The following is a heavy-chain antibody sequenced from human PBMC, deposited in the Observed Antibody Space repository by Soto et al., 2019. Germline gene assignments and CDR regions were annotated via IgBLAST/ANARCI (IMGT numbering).Heavy chain of an antibody. Sequence: PGGSLRLSCAASGFTFSSYGMHWVRQAPGKGLEWVAVISYDGSNKYYADSVKGRFTISRDNSKNTLYLQMNSLRAEDTAVYYCARVKYQLLNSHYGMDVWGQGTTVTVSS. CDR3: ARVKYQLLNSHYGMDV. CDR1: GFTFSSYG. CDR2: ISYDGSNK. V-gene: IGHV3-30*03. J-gene: IGHJ6*02. D-gene: IGHD2-2*01.